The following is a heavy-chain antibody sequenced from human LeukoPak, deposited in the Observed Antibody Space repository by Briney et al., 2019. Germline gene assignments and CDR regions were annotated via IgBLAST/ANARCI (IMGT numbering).Heavy chain of an antibody. J-gene: IGHJ4*02. Sequence: PSETLSLTCAVSGGTFSGYNWSWIRQPPGKGLEWIGAINHSGSTNYNTSHTRPVTISVDTYKNQFSLELSSVTAADTAVYYCARGGHHTGAFGYWGQGTLVTVSS. CDR3: ARGGHHTGAFGY. CDR1: GGTFSGYN. V-gene: IGHV4-34*01. D-gene: IGHD3-10*01. CDR2: INHSGST.